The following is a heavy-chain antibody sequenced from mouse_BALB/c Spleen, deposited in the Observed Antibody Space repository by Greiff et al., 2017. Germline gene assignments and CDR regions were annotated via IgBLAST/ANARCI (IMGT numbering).Heavy chain of an antibody. CDR3: ARSSFIYYFDY. J-gene: IGHJ2*01. D-gene: IGHD1-1*01. Sequence: EVQLQESGPGLVKPSQSLSLTCTVTGYSITSDYAWNWIRQFPGNKLEWMGYISYSGSTSYNPSLKSRISITRDTSKNQFFLQLNSVTTEDTATYYCARSSFIYYFDYWGQGTTLTVSS. CDR1: GYSITSDYA. CDR2: ISYSGST. V-gene: IGHV3-2*02.